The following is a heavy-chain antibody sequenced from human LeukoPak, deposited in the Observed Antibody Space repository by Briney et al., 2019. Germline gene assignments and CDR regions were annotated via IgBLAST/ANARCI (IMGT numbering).Heavy chain of an antibody. J-gene: IGHJ4*02. Sequence: GGSLRLSCEASGFTFSSYWMHWVRQAQGKGLVWVSRINNDGGSTNYADSVKGRFTISRDNAKNTLYLQMNSLRAEDTAVYYCARVGYSSSWYIDDWGQGTLVTVSS. D-gene: IGHD6-13*01. CDR1: GFTFSSYW. CDR2: INNDGGST. CDR3: ARVGYSSSWYIDD. V-gene: IGHV3-74*01.